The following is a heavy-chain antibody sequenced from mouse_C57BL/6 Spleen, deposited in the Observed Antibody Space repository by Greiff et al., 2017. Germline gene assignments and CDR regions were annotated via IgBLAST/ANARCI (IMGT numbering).Heavy chain of an antibody. V-gene: IGHV1-80*01. J-gene: IGHJ3*01. CDR3: ARGGYGSSYVFAY. D-gene: IGHD1-1*01. CDR2: IYPGDGDT. CDR1: GYAFSSYW. Sequence: QVQLKQSGAELVKPGASVKISCKASGYAFSSYWMNWVKQRPGKGLEWIGRIYPGDGDTNYNGKFKGKATLTADKSSSTAYMQLSSLTSEDSAVYFCARGGYGSSYVFAYWGQGTLVTVSA.